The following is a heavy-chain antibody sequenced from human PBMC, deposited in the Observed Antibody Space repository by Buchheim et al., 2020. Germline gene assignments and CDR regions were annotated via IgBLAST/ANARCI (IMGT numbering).Heavy chain of an antibody. CDR2: ISYDGSNK. CDR1: GFTFSSYG. D-gene: IGHD6-6*01. J-gene: IGHJ6*02. Sequence: QVQLVESGGGVVQPGRSLRLSCAASGFTFSSYGMHWVRQAPGKGLEWVAVISYDGSNKYYADSVKGRFTISRDNSKNTLYLQMNSRRAEDTAVYYCAKDFASSSSYYYGMDVGGQGTT. V-gene: IGHV3-30*18. CDR3: AKDFASSSSYYYGMDV.